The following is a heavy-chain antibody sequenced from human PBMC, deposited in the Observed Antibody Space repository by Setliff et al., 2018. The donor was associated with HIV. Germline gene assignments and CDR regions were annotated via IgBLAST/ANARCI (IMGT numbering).Heavy chain of an antibody. J-gene: IGHJ6*02. CDR1: DDSFSTSDYW. CDR2: IYHDGRT. Sequence: SETLSLTCTVSDDSFSTSDYWWAWVRQPPGKGLEWIGSIYHDGRTYYSPSLKSRVTISVDTSKNRFSLKLSSVTATDTAVYYCARSVIGYYYYGMDVWGQGTTVTVSS. D-gene: IGHD3-10*01. V-gene: IGHV4-39*01. CDR3: ARSVIGYYYYGMDV.